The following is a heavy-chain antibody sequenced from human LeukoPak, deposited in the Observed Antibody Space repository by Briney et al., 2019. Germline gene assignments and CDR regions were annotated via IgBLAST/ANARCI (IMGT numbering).Heavy chain of an antibody. D-gene: IGHD3-9*01. J-gene: IGHJ6*03. Sequence: SETLSLTCTVSGGSISSYYWSWIRQPPGKGLEWIGYIYTSGSTNYNPSLKSRVTISVDTSKNQFSLKLSSVTAADTAVYYCARCRAGYYDILTGFTSSVYYMDVWGKGTTVTVSS. CDR3: ARCRAGYYDILTGFTSSVYYMDV. CDR1: GGSISSYY. CDR2: IYTSGST. V-gene: IGHV4-4*09.